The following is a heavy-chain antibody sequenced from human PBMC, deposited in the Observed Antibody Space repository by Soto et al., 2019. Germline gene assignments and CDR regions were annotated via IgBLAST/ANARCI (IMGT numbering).Heavy chain of an antibody. CDR2: IYYSGST. D-gene: IGHD1-26*01. CDR3: ARGGSYYLHWFDP. Sequence: PSETLSLTCTVSGGSISSGGYYWSWIRQHPGKGLEWIGYIYYSGSTYYNPSLKSRVTISVDTSKNQFSLKLSSVTAADTAVYYCARGGSYYLHWFDPWGQGNLVPVS. J-gene: IGHJ5*02. CDR1: GGSISSGGYY. V-gene: IGHV4-31*03.